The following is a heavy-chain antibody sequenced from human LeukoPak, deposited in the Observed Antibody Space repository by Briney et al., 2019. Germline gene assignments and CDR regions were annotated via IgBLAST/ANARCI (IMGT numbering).Heavy chain of an antibody. CDR1: GYTFTSYD. V-gene: IGHV1-8*01. J-gene: IGHJ6*03. CDR3: ARGYCSSTSCYRGKFYYYYYMDV. Sequence: AASVKVSCNASGYTFTSYDINWVRQATGQGLEWMGWMNPNSGNTVYAQKFQGRVTMTRNTSISTAYMEPSSLRSEDTAVYYCARGYCSSTSCYRGKFYYYYYMDVWGKGTTVTVSS. CDR2: MNPNSGNT. D-gene: IGHD2-2*02.